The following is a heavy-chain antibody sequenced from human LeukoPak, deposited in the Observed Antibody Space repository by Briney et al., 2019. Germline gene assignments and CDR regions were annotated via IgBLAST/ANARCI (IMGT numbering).Heavy chain of an antibody. J-gene: IGHJ4*02. CDR2: ISGSGDST. CDR1: GXTFSSYA. D-gene: IGHD2-15*01. Sequence: GGSLRLSCAASGXTFSSYAMSWVRQAPGKGLEWVSGISGSGDSTYYPDSVKGRFTISRDNSKNTVYLQMNSLRAEDTAVYYCAKRYCGSGSCYHFDYWGQGTLVTVSS. CDR3: AKRYCGSGSCYHFDY. V-gene: IGHV3-23*01.